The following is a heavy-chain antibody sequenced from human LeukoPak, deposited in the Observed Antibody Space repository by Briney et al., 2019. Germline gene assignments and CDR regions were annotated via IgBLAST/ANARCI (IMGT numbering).Heavy chain of an antibody. D-gene: IGHD3-9*01. V-gene: IGHV4-34*01. CDR1: GGSFSGYY. Sequence: PSETLSLTCAVYGGSFSGYYWSWIRQPPGKGLEWIGEINHGGSTNYNPSLKSRVTISVDTSKNQFSLKLSSVTAADTAVYYCARVRTRRRYFDWLLSPNWFDPWGQGTLVTVSS. CDR2: INHGGST. J-gene: IGHJ5*02. CDR3: ARVRTRRRYFDWLLSPNWFDP.